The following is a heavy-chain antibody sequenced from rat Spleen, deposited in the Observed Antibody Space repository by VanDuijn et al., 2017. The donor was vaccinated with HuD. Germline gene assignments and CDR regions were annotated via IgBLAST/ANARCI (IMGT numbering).Heavy chain of an antibody. V-gene: IGHV5-29*01. CDR2: ISYDGSTT. Sequence: EVRLVESDGGLVQPGGSLKLSCAASGFTFSDYYMAWVRQAPTKGLEWVATISYDGSTTYYRDSVKGRFTISRANAKSTLYLQMDSLRSEDTATYYCARHRGMMVVITPFDYWGQGVMVTVSS. D-gene: IGHD1-12*02. J-gene: IGHJ2*01. CDR1: GFTFSDYY. CDR3: ARHRGMMVVITPFDY.